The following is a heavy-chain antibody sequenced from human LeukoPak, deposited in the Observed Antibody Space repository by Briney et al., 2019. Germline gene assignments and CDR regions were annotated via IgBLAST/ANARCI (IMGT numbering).Heavy chain of an antibody. Sequence: SETLSLTCTVSGGSISSYYWSWIRQPAGEGLEWIGRLHTSGSTRYNPSLKSRVTMSVDTSKNQFSLKLSSVTAADTAVYYCARDFGYGDYFFDDWGQGTLVTVSS. CDR1: GGSISSYY. V-gene: IGHV4-4*07. CDR2: LHTSGST. CDR3: ARDFGYGDYFFDD. D-gene: IGHD4-17*01. J-gene: IGHJ4*02.